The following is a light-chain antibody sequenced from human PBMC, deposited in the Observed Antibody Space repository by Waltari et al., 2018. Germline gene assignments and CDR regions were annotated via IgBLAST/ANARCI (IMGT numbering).Light chain of an antibody. CDR3: QAWDSSTVI. CDR2: QDT. CDR1: KLGDRS. V-gene: IGLV3-1*01. Sequence: SYELTQPPSVSVSPGQTASIPCSGDKLGDRSACWYQQKPGQSPVLVIFQDTKRPSGIPERFSGSYSGNTATLTISGTQAMDEADYYCQAWDSSTVIFGGGTKLTVL. J-gene: IGLJ2*01.